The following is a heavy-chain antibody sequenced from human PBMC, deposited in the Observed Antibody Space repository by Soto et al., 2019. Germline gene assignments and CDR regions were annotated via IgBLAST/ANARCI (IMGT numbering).Heavy chain of an antibody. CDR3: ARINTENSNVDN. CDR2: VYYSGST. Sequence: KSSETLSLTCTVSGGSISSRSHYWGWIRQSPGKGLEWIGSVYYSGSTKYNSSLKSRVTISVDTSKNEFSLKLTSVTAADTAMSTCARINTENSNVDNWGQGTLVTVYS. J-gene: IGHJ4*02. D-gene: IGHD2-15*01. V-gene: IGHV4-39*01. CDR1: GGSISSRSHY.